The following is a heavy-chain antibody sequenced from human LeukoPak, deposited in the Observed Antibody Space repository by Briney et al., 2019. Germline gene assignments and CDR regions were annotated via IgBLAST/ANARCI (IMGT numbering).Heavy chain of an antibody. Sequence: SETLSLTCAVYGGSFSGYYWSWIRQPPGKGLEWIGEINHSGSTNYNPSLKSRVTISVDTSKNQFSLKLSSVTAADTAVYYCASSHIVVVTAIQSVDYWGQGTLVTVSS. CDR2: INHSGST. CDR1: GGSFSGYY. D-gene: IGHD2-21*02. J-gene: IGHJ4*02. V-gene: IGHV4-34*01. CDR3: ASSHIVVVTAIQSVDY.